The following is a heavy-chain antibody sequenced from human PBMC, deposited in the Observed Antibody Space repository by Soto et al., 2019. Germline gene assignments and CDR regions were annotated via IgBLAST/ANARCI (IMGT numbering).Heavy chain of an antibody. CDR2: INSDGSST. D-gene: IGHD2-21*01. V-gene: IGHV3-74*01. Sequence: KVLVWVSRINSDGSSTSYADSVTGRFTTSRDNSKNILYLQMSSLSAEDTAVYYCARTGLVRGNNHDAFAIWGQGT. J-gene: IGHJ3*02. CDR3: ARTGLVRGNNHDAFAI.